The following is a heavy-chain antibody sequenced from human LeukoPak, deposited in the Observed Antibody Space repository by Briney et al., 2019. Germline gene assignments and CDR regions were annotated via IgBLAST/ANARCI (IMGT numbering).Heavy chain of an antibody. D-gene: IGHD2-15*01. CDR2: ISYGGSNK. Sequence: GGSRRLSCAASGFTFSSYAMHWVRQAPGKGLEWVAVISYGGSNKYYADSVKGRFTISRDNSKNTLYLQMNSLRAEDTAVYYCAREARSTVVVVVAATPFFDYWGQGTLVTVSS. V-gene: IGHV3-30-3*01. CDR3: AREARSTVVVVVAATPFFDY. CDR1: GFTFSSYA. J-gene: IGHJ4*02.